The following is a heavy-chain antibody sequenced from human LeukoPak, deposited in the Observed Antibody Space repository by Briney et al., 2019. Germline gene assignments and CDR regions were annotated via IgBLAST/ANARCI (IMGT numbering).Heavy chain of an antibody. CDR2: IDHTGST. V-gene: IGHV4-59*11. Sequence: PSETLSLTCSVSGDSISMHYWSWIRQPPGKGLEWIGYIDHTGSTNYNPSLNSRVTISRDTSKNHFSLELSSVTAADTAVYFCARGRVSSSSWSSTYYYYFYMDVWGKGTTVTVSS. J-gene: IGHJ6*03. CDR3: ARGRVSSSSWSSTYYYYFYMDV. D-gene: IGHD6-13*01. CDR1: GDSISMHY.